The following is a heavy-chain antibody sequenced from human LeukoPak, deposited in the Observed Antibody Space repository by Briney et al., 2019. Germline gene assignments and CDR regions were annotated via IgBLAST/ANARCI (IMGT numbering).Heavy chain of an antibody. CDR2: ISAYNGNT. Sequence: VASVKVSCKASGYTFTSYGISWVRQAPGQGLEWMGWISAYNGNTNYAQKLQGRVTMTTDTSTSTAYMELRSLRSDDTAVYYCARDLNPIMITFGGVIVAMDGDYWGQGTLVSVSS. CDR3: ARDLNPIMITFGGVIVAMDGDY. CDR1: GYTFTSYG. D-gene: IGHD3-16*02. J-gene: IGHJ4*02. V-gene: IGHV1-18*01.